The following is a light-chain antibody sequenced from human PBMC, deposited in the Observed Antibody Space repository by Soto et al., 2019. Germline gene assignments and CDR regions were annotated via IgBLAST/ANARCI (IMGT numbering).Light chain of an antibody. CDR1: PGVFSN. CDR3: HQYHNWPRT. CDR2: GAS. V-gene: IGKV3D-15*01. Sequence: EIVLTQSPATLSVSPGERATLSCRASPGVFSNLAWDPQKPGQAPRLLIYGASTRASAIPARFSGRGSGTDFTLSISLLQSEDFAVYVCHQYHNWPRTFVHGTKVDVK. J-gene: IGKJ1*01.